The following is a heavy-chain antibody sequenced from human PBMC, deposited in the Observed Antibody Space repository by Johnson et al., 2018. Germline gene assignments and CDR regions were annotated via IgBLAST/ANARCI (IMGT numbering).Heavy chain of an antibody. CDR3: ARCGGECYRDIETGFDI. J-gene: IGHJ3*02. D-gene: IGHD2-21*01. CDR2: MSDSGDTK. V-gene: IGHV3-30*03. CDR1: GFMFRSYG. Sequence: QPGRSLRLSCAASGFMFRSYGMHWVRQAPGKGLQWVAVMSDSGDTKIYADSVKGRFTISRDNSKNTLYLQMNSLRPEDTAGDYLARCGGECYRDIETGFDIWGQGTMVAVCS.